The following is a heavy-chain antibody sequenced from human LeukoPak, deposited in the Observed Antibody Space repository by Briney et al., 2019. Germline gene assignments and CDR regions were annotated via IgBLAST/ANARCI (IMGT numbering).Heavy chain of an antibody. CDR1: GGTFSSYA. V-gene: IGHV1-69*01. CDR3: ARESGSGSTFDY. Sequence: ASVNVSCKASGGTFSSYAISWVRQAPGQGLEWMGGIIPIFGTANYAQKFQGRVTITADESTSTAYMELSSLRSEDTAVYYCARESGSGSTFDYWGQGTLVTVSS. CDR2: IIPIFGTA. D-gene: IGHD5-12*01. J-gene: IGHJ4*02.